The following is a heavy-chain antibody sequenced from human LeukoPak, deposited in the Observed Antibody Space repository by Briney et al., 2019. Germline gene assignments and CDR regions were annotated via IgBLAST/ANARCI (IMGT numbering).Heavy chain of an antibody. CDR3: ARGQQLGPLSGYYYYMDV. CDR2: IIPIFGTA. V-gene: IGHV1-69*05. CDR1: GGTFSSYA. Sequence: ASVKVSCKASGGTFSSYAISWVRQAPGQGLEWMGGIIPIFGTANYAQKFQGRVTITTDESTSTAYMELSGLRSEDTAVYYCARGQQLGPLSGYYYYMDVWGKGTTVTVSS. D-gene: IGHD6-13*01. J-gene: IGHJ6*03.